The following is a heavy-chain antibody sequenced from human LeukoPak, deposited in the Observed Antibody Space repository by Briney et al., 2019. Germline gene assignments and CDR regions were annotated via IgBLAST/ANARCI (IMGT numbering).Heavy chain of an antibody. D-gene: IGHD3-3*01. J-gene: IGHJ6*02. V-gene: IGHV4-39*01. Sequence: SETLSLTCSVSGDSIRSGDSYWGWIRQNPWKGLEWIGSIYYVGSPHYNPSLNSRQVTMSVDTLKNQFSLKLTSVTAADTAVYYCARLPITKRAMDVWGQGTTVTVSS. CDR1: GDSIRSGDSY. CDR3: ARLPITKRAMDV. CDR2: IYYVGSP.